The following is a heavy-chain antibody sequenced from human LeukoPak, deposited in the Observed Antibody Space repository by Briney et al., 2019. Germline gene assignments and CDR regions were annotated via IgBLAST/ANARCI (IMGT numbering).Heavy chain of an antibody. D-gene: IGHD4-17*01. CDR2: IWYDGSNK. CDR1: KFTFSTFA. J-gene: IGHJ4*02. V-gene: IGHV3-33*08. CDR3: ARAGYGDPHFDF. Sequence: GGSLRLSCAASKFTFSTFAMHWVRQAPGKGLEWVAAIWYDGSNKYYGDSVKGRFTISRDNSKNTLYLQMNSLRAEDTAAYYCARAGYGDPHFDFWGQGTLVTVSS.